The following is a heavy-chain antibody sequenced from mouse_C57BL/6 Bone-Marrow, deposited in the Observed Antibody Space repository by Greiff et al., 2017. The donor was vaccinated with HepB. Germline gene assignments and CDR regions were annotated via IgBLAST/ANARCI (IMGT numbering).Heavy chain of an antibody. CDR1: GYTFTSYD. CDR3: ARSGYDYDVAY. Sequence: VQLQQSGPELVKPGASVKLSCKASGYTFTSYDINWVKQRPGQGLEWIGWIYPRDGSTKYNEKFKGKATLTVGPSSSTAYMELHSLTSEDSAVYFCARSGYDYDVAYWGQGTLVTVSA. J-gene: IGHJ3*01. D-gene: IGHD2-4*01. CDR2: IYPRDGST. V-gene: IGHV1-85*01.